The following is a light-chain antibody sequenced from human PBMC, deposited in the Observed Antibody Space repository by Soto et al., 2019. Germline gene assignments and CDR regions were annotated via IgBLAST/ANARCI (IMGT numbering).Light chain of an antibody. CDR1: QSVSSN. J-gene: IGKJ2*02. V-gene: IGKV3-15*01. CDR2: GAT. CDR3: QQYNNWPPGT. Sequence: EIVMTQFPATLSVSPGERATLSCRASQSVSSNLAWYQQKGGQAPRLLMYGATTRATGVPARFSGSGSGTEFTLTISSLQYEDVAVYYCQQYNNWPPGTFGQGTKLEIK.